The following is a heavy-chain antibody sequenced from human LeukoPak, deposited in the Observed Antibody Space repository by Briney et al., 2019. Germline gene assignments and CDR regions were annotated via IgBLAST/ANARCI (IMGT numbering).Heavy chain of an antibody. CDR2: FDPEDGET. V-gene: IGHV1-24*01. CDR3: ATANIVAESMDAFDI. D-gene: IGHD5-12*01. CDR1: GYTLTELS. Sequence: ASVKVSCKVSGYTLTELSMHWVRQAPGKGLEWMGGFDPEDGETIYAQKFQGRVTMTEDTSTDTAYMELSSLRSEDTAVYYRATANIVAESMDAFDIWGQGTMVTVSS. J-gene: IGHJ3*02.